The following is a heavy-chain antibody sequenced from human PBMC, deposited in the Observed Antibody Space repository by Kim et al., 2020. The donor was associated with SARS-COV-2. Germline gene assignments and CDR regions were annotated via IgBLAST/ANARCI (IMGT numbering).Heavy chain of an antibody. CDR1: GYTFTSYG. V-gene: IGHV1-18*01. Sequence: ASVKVSCKASGYTFTSYGISWVRQAPGQGLEWMGWISAYNGNTNYAQKLQGRVTMTTDTSTSTAYMELRSLRSDDTAVYYCARDLINVVVTAIPFGGWFDPWGQGTLVTVSS. CDR3: ARDLINVVVTAIPFGGWFDP. D-gene: IGHD2-21*02. J-gene: IGHJ5*02. CDR2: ISAYNGNT.